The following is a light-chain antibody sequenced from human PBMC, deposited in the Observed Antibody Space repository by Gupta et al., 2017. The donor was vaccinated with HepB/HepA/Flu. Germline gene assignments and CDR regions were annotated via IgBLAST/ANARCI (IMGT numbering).Light chain of an antibody. Sequence: EIVLTQSPATLSLSPGERATLSCRASQSVSSYLAWYQQKPSQATRLLIYDAANSASGSPARLSGSGSGSDFNLTISSLEPEDVAVYYCQQRSNWSPTWTFGQGTKVEIK. V-gene: IGKV3-11*01. CDR2: DAA. J-gene: IGKJ1*01. CDR1: QSVSSY. CDR3: QQRSNWSPTWT.